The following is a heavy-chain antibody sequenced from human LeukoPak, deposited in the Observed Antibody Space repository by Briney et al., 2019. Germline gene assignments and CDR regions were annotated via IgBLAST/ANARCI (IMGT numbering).Heavy chain of an antibody. CDR3: ARADYGGRIFDY. J-gene: IGHJ4*02. CDR1: GFTFSNYW. CDR2: IKQDGSEK. V-gene: IGHV3-7*04. Sequence: TGGSLRLSCAASGFTFSNYWMTWVRQAPGKGLEWVANIKQDGSEKYYVDSVKGRFTISRDNAKNSLYLQMNSLRAEETAVYYCARADYGGRIFDYWGQGTLVIVSS. D-gene: IGHD2-21*01.